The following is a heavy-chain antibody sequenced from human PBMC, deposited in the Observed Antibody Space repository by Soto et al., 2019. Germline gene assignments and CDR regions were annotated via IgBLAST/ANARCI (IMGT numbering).Heavy chain of an antibody. CDR3: ARDCSIAARHPGTCWFDP. CDR1: GFTFSSYS. D-gene: IGHD6-6*01. V-gene: IGHV3-21*01. Sequence: PGGSLRLSCAASGFTFSSYSMNWVRQAPGKGLEWVSSISSSSSYIYYADSVKGRFTISRDNAKNSLYLQMNSLRAEDTAVYYCARDCSIAARHPGTCWFDPWGQGTLVTVSS. CDR2: ISSSSSYI. J-gene: IGHJ5*02.